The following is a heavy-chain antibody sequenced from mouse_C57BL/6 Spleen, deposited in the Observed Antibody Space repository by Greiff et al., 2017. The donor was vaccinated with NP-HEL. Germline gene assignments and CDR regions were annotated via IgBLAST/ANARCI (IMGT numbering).Heavy chain of an antibody. V-gene: IGHV14-4*01. CDR3: TTGGYGWGY. CDR2: IDPENGDT. D-gene: IGHD2-2*01. J-gene: IGHJ2*01. Sequence: EVQLQESGAELVRPGASVKLSCTASGFNIKDDYMHWVKQRPEQGLEWIGWIDPENGDTEYASKFQGKATITADTSSNTAYLQLSSLTSEDTAVYYCTTGGYGWGYWGQGTTLTVSS. CDR1: GFNIKDDY.